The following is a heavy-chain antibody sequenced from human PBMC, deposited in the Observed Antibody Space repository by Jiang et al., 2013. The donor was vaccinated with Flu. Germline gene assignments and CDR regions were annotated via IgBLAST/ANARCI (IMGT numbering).Heavy chain of an antibody. Sequence: TLSLTCTVSGGSISSYYWSWIRQPPGKGLEWIGYIYYSGSTNYNPSLKSRVTISVDTSKNQFSLKLSSVTAADTAVYYCARRRVDSSGYFNWFDPWGQGTLVTVSS. D-gene: IGHD3-22*01. CDR1: GGSISSYY. CDR3: ARRRVDSSGYFNWFDP. V-gene: IGHV4-59*08. CDR2: IYYSGST. J-gene: IGHJ5*02.